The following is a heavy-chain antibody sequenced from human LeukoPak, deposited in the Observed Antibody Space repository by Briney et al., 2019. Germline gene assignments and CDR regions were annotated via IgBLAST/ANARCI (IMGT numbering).Heavy chain of an antibody. V-gene: IGHV3-21*01. D-gene: IGHD3-22*01. J-gene: IGHJ4*02. CDR3: ARDPSYYYDSSGYYGNNKFDY. Sequence: GGSLRLSCAASGFTFSSYSMNWVRQAPGKGLEWVSSISSSSSYIYYADSVKGRFTISRDNAKNSLYLQMNSLRAEDTAVYYCARDPSYYYDSSGYYGNNKFDYWGQGTLVTVSS. CDR1: GFTFSSYS. CDR2: ISSSSSYI.